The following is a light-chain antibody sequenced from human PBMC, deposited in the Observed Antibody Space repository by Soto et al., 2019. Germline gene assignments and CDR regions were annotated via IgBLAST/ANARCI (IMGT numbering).Light chain of an antibody. CDR1: PSITGW. CDR3: QQYNSYPYT. Sequence: DIQMTQSPSTLSASVGDRVTITCRASPSITGWLAWYQQKPGKAPKLLIYKASSLESGVPSRFSGSGSGTEFTLTITSLQPDDFATYYCQQYNSYPYTFGQGSKLEI. V-gene: IGKV1-5*03. J-gene: IGKJ2*01. CDR2: KAS.